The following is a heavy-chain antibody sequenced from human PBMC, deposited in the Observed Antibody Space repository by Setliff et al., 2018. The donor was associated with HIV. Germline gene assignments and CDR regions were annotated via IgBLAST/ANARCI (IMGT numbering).Heavy chain of an antibody. Sequence: SETLSLTCTVSNGSISSGTFYWNWIRQPAGKGLEWIGRINTSGSTNYNPSLKSRVTISVDKSQNQFSLKLSSLTAADTAVYYCARGRFVGFDYWGQGTLVTVSS. V-gene: IGHV4-61*02. J-gene: IGHJ4*02. CDR2: INTSGST. CDR1: NGSISSGTFY. CDR3: ARGRFVGFDY. D-gene: IGHD3-16*02.